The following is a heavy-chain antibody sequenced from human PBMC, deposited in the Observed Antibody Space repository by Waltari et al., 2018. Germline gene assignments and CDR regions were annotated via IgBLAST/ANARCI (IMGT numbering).Heavy chain of an antibody. J-gene: IGHJ5*02. CDR1: ASTFTGYY. D-gene: IGHD5-18*01. Sequence: QVQLVQSGAEVKKTGASVKVSCKASASTFTGYYMHWVRQARGQVLEWMGWINPNSGGTNYAQKFQGRVTMTRDTSISTAYMGLSRLRSDDTAVYYCAIGYSYGYEGNWFDPWGQGTLVTVSS. V-gene: IGHV1-2*02. CDR3: AIGYSYGYEGNWFDP. CDR2: INPNSGGT.